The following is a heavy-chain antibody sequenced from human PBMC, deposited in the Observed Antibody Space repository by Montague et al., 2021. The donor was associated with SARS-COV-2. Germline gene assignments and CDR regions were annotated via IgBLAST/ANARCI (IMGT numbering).Heavy chain of an antibody. CDR3: VRDPATGMDV. J-gene: IGHJ6*02. V-gene: IGHV3-48*04. Sequence: RSLSLAAYGFTFSDYGINWVRQAPGMGLEWFSYISATSRTIYYADSVKGRFTVSRDNAKNSLYLQMNSLRAEDTALYYCVRDPATGMDVWGLGTMVTVSS. CDR1: GFTFSDYG. CDR2: ISATSRTI.